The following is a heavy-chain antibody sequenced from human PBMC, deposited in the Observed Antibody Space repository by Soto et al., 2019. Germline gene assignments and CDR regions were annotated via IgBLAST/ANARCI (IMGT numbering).Heavy chain of an antibody. V-gene: IGHV4-39*01. Sequence: SETLSLTCTVSGGSISSSRYYWGWIRQPPGKGLEWIGSIYYSGSTYYNPSLKSRVTISVDTSKNQFSLKLSSVTAADTAVYYCARQFELKWLVLAWFDHWGQGTLVTVSS. CDR1: GGSISSSRYY. CDR3: ARQFELKWLVLAWFDH. D-gene: IGHD6-19*01. CDR2: IYYSGST. J-gene: IGHJ5*02.